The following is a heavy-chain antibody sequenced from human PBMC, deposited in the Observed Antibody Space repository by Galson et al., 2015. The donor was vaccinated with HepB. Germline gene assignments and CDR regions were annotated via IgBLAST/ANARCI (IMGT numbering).Heavy chain of an antibody. CDR3: AKGSNWGSSCLIFYEEACDYGMDV. CDR1: GFTFSSYA. V-gene: IGHV3-23*01. Sequence: SLRLSCAASGFTFSSYAMSWVRQAPGKGLEWVSAISGSGGSTYYADSVKGRFTISRDNSKNTLYLQMNSLRAEDTAVYYCAKGSNWGSSCLIFYEEACDYGMDVWGQGTTVTVSS. D-gene: IGHD7-27*01. CDR2: ISGSGGST. J-gene: IGHJ6*02.